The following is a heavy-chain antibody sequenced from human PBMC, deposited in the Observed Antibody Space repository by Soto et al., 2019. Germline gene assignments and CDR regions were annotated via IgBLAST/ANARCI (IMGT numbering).Heavy chain of an antibody. V-gene: IGHV1-69*13. CDR2: IIPIFGTA. Sequence: VASVKVSCKASGGTFSSYAISWVRQAPGQGLEWMGGIIPIFGTANYAQKFQGRVTITADESTSTAYMELSSLRSEDTAVYYCARGVVLSGHYDYFDYLGQGTTVTVSS. D-gene: IGHD3-9*01. J-gene: IGHJ4*02. CDR1: GGTFSSYA. CDR3: ARGVVLSGHYDYFDY.